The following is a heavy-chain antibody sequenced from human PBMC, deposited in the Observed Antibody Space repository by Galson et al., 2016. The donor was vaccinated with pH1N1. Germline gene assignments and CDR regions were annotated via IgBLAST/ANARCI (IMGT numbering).Heavy chain of an antibody. CDR3: ARHSTCSGGSCSPDS. CDR2: VFPGDSDT. CDR1: GYTFSNSW. Sequence: QSGAEVKKPGESLKISCKASGYTFSNSWIGWVRQRPGRGLEWMGVVFPGDSDTRYSPSLQGPVIISADKSINTAYLQWGSLKASDTAVYYCARHSTCSGGSCSPDSWGQGTLVTVS. V-gene: IGHV5-51*01. D-gene: IGHD2-15*01. J-gene: IGHJ4*02.